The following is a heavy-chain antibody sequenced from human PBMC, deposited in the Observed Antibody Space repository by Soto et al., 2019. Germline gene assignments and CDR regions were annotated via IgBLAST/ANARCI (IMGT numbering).Heavy chain of an antibody. Sequence: QVQLVQSGAEVKKPGSSVKVSCKASGGTFSSYIISWVRQAPGQGLEWMGRIIPIVGIANYAQRFQGRATITANKSTSTAYTEMSSLRSDDPAVSYCARGHGSGFDHWGQRTLVTVSS. CDR1: GGTFSSYI. V-gene: IGHV1-69*02. CDR3: ARGHGSGFDH. CDR2: IIPIVGIA. J-gene: IGHJ5*02.